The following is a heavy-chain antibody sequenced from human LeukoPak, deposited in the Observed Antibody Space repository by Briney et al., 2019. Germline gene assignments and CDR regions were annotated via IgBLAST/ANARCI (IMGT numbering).Heavy chain of an antibody. V-gene: IGHV7-4-1*02. CDR2: INTNTGNP. Sequence: ASVKVSCKASGYTFTSYAMNWVRQAPGQGLEWMGWINTNTGNPTYAQGFTGRFVFSLDTSVSTAYLQISSLKAEDTAVYYCARDGYDILTGYYTIDYWGQGTLVTVSS. D-gene: IGHD3-9*01. J-gene: IGHJ4*02. CDR3: ARDGYDILTGYYTIDY. CDR1: GYTFTSYA.